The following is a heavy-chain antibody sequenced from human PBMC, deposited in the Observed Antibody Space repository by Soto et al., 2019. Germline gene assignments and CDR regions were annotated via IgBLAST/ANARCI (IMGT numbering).Heavy chain of an antibody. D-gene: IGHD1-26*01. V-gene: IGHV3-23*01. CDR2: ISGSGGST. Sequence: GGSLRLSCAASGFTFSSYAMSWVRQAPGKGLEWVSAISGSGGSTYYADSVKGRFTISRDNSKNTLYLQMNSLRAEDTAVYYCANSHSVSFTRQKYFDYWGQGTLVTVSS. CDR1: GFTFSSYA. J-gene: IGHJ4*02. CDR3: ANSHSVSFTRQKYFDY.